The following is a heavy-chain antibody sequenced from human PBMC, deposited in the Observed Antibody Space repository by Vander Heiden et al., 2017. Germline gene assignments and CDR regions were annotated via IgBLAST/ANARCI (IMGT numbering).Heavy chain of an antibody. CDR1: GFSFSTYG. CDR2: ISYDGNNK. CDR3: AKVFNGYVQSSHYFDQ. J-gene: IGHJ4*02. D-gene: IGHD2-8*01. Sequence: QVQLVESGGGAVQPGRSLRLSCAAPGFSFSTYGMHWVRQAPGKGLEWVAVISYDGNNKYYADSVKGRFTISRDNSDSTLYLQMNSLGVEDTAVYYCAKVFNGYVQSSHYFDQWGQGTLVTVSS. V-gene: IGHV3-30*18.